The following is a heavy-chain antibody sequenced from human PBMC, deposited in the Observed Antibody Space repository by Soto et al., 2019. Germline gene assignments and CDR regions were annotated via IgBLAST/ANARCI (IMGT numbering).Heavy chain of an antibody. Sequence: QVQLVQSGAEVKKPGASVKVSCKASGYTFTSYGISWVRQAPGQGLEWMGWISAYNGNTNYAQKLQGRVTMTTDTCTSTADMERGSLRSDDTAVYYCAREGYCISTSCRHYDYYGMDVWGQGTTVTVSS. D-gene: IGHD2-2*01. CDR3: AREGYCISTSCRHYDYYGMDV. CDR1: GYTFTSYG. V-gene: IGHV1-18*01. J-gene: IGHJ6*02. CDR2: ISAYNGNT.